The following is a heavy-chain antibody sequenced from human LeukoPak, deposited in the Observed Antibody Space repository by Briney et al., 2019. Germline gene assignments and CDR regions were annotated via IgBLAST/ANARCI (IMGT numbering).Heavy chain of an antibody. V-gene: IGHV3-9*03. CDR1: GFTFDDYA. J-gene: IGHJ4*02. CDR2: ISWNSGSI. CDR3: AKGSGYYDSSGSLDY. D-gene: IGHD3-22*01. Sequence: GRSLRLSCAASGFTFDDYAMHWVRHAPGKGLEWVSGISWNSGSIGYADSVKGRFTISRDNAKNSLYLQMNSPRAEDMALYYCAKGSGYYDSSGSLDYWGQGTLVTVSS.